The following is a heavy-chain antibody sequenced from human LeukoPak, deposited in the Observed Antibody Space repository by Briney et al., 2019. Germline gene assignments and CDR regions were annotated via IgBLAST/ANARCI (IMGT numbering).Heavy chain of an antibody. Sequence: SETLSLTCTVSGGSISSGGYYWSWIRQPPGKGLEWIGYIYHNGSTYYNPSLKSRVTISVDRSKNQFSLKLSSVTAADTAVYYCARGQWELPYFDYWGQGTLVTVSS. CDR2: IYHNGST. J-gene: IGHJ4*02. CDR3: ARGQWELPYFDY. CDR1: GGSISSGGYY. D-gene: IGHD1-26*01. V-gene: IGHV4-30-2*01.